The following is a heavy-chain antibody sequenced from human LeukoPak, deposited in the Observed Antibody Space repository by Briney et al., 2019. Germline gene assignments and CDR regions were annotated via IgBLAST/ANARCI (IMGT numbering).Heavy chain of an antibody. Sequence: GSLRLSCAASGFTFDNYAMHWVRQAPGKGLEWVANINQNGGEKYYADSVKGRFTISRDNAKNSLYLQMNSLRVEDTAVYYCTRALDYWGQGTLVTVSS. CDR1: GFTFDNYA. CDR2: INQNGGEK. V-gene: IGHV3-7*04. J-gene: IGHJ4*02. CDR3: TRALDY.